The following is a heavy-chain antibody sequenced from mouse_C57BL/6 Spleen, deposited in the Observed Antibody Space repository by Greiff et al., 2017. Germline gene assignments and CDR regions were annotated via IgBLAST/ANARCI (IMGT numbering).Heavy chain of an antibody. Sequence: VQLQQPGAELVKPGASVKLSCKASGYTFTSYWMQWVKQRPGQGLEWIGEIDPSDSYTNYNQKFKGKATLTVDTSSSTAYMQLSSLTSEDSAVYYCARDGVTVGYWGQGTTLTVSS. J-gene: IGHJ2*01. CDR3: ARDGVTVGY. V-gene: IGHV1-50*01. D-gene: IGHD2-2*01. CDR1: GYTFTSYW. CDR2: IDPSDSYT.